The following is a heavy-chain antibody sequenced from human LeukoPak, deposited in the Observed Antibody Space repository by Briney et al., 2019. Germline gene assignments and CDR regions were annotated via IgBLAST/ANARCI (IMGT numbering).Heavy chain of an antibody. CDR3: AREGYCSSTSCYGYYYYGMDV. J-gene: IGHJ6*04. CDR2: IIPIFGTA. D-gene: IGHD2-2*01. Sequence: GASVKVSCKVSGYTLTELSMHWVRQAPGKGLEWMGGIIPIFGTANYAQKFQGRVTITADESTSTAYMELSSLRSEDTAVYYCAREGYCSSTSCYGYYYYGMDVWGKGTTVTVSS. V-gene: IGHV1-69*13. CDR1: GYTLTELS.